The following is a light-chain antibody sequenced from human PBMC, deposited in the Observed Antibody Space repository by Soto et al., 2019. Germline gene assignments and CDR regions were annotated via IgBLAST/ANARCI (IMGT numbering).Light chain of an antibody. J-gene: IGKJ5*01. Sequence: DIHMTQSPSSLTPSVGETVXXTCRASQSISSYLNWYQQKPGKAPKLXXYAASSLQSGVPSRFSGSGSGTDFTLTISSLQPEDFATYYCQQSYSTPQITFGQGTRLENK. CDR3: QQSYSTPQIT. V-gene: IGKV1-39*01. CDR1: QSISSY. CDR2: AAS.